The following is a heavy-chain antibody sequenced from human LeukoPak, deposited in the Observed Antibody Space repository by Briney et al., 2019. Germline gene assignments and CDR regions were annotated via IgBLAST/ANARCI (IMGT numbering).Heavy chain of an antibody. J-gene: IGHJ4*02. Sequence: SETLSLTCTVSGGSISSYYWSWIRQPPGKGLEWIGYIYTSGSTNYNPSLKSRVTISVDTSKNQFSLKLSSVTAADTAVYYCARHGMVVTGYVDYWGQGTLVTVSS. CDR2: IYTSGST. V-gene: IGHV4-4*09. D-gene: IGHD4-23*01. CDR1: GGSISSYY. CDR3: ARHGMVVTGYVDY.